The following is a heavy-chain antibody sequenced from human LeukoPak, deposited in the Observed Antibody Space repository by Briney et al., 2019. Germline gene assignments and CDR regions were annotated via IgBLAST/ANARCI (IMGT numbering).Heavy chain of an antibody. D-gene: IGHD4-11*01. V-gene: IGHV3-11*01. CDR1: GFTFGDYY. Sequence: PGGSLRLSCAASGFTFGDYYMSWIRQAPGKGLEWVSYISSSGSTIYYADSVKGRFTISRDNAKNSLYLQMNSLRAEDTAVYYCARGLGRNTVTFPFDYWGQGTLVTVSS. CDR3: ARGLGRNTVTFPFDY. CDR2: ISSSGSTI. J-gene: IGHJ4*02.